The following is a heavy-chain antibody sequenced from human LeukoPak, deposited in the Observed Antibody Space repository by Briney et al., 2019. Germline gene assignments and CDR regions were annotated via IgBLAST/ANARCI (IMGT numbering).Heavy chain of an antibody. Sequence: SETLSLTCAVYGGSFSGYYWSWIRQPPGKGLEWIGEINHSGSTNYNPSLKSRVTISVDTSKNQFSLKLSSVTAADTAVYYCARVSNQIKWSLPYYYGMDVWGQGTTVTVSS. V-gene: IGHV4-34*01. CDR2: INHSGST. CDR3: ARVSNQIKWSLPYYYGMDV. J-gene: IGHJ6*02. D-gene: IGHD2-21*02. CDR1: GGSFSGYY.